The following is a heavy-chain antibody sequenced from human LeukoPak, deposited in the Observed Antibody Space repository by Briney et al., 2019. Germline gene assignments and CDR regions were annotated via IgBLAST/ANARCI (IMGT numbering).Heavy chain of an antibody. Sequence: PSETLSLTCTVSGGSISSYYWSWIRQPPGKGLEWIGEINHSGSTNYNPSLKSRVTISVDTSKNQFSLKLSSVTAADTAVYYCARQAYIVVVPAAGPRDYFDYWGQGTLVTVSS. CDR3: ARQAYIVVVPAAGPRDYFDY. J-gene: IGHJ4*02. V-gene: IGHV4-34*01. CDR2: INHSGST. D-gene: IGHD2-2*01. CDR1: GGSISSYY.